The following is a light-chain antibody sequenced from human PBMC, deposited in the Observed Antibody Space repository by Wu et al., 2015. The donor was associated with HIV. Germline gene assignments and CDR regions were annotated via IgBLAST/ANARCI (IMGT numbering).Light chain of an antibody. V-gene: IGKV3-15*01. CDR2: RAS. CDR3: QQYNNWPLT. J-gene: IGKJ4*01. Sequence: EIVMTQSPATLSVSPGERATLSCRASQSVSDNLAWYQQTPGRPPRLLIYRASTRATGIPARFSGSGSGTDFTLTITSLQSEDFAVYYCQQYNNWPLTFGGGTKVEIK. CDR1: QSVSDN.